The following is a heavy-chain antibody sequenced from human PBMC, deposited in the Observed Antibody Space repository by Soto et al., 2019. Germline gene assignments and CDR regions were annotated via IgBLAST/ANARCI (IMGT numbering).Heavy chain of an antibody. CDR2: ISGSGGST. Sequence: GGSLRLSCAASGFTFSSYAMSWVRQAPGKGLEWVSTISGSGGSTYYADSVKGRFTISRDNSKNTLYLQMNSLRAEDTAVYYCAKRSWPQGYYYYYMDVWGKGTTVTVSS. V-gene: IGHV3-23*01. CDR1: GFTFSSYA. J-gene: IGHJ6*03. CDR3: AKRSWPQGYYYYYMDV.